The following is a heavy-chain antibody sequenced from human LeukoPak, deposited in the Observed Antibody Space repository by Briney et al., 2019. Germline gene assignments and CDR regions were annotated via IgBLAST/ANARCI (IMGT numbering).Heavy chain of an antibody. V-gene: IGHV3-21*01. CDR1: GFTFSSHS. J-gene: IGHJ4*02. CDR2: ISSSSSYI. D-gene: IGHD3-3*01. Sequence: GGSLRLSCAASGFTFSSHSMNWVRQAPGKGLEWVSYISSSSSYIYYADSVKGRFAISRDNAKNSLYLQMNSLRTEDSAIYYCARDPRLEISGMVIDMLDYWGRGTLVTVSS. CDR3: ARDPRLEISGMVIDMLDY.